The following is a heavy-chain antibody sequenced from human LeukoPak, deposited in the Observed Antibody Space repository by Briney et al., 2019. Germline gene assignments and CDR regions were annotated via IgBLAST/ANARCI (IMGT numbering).Heavy chain of an antibody. CDR2: IKQDGSQR. CDR3: AREVYGDNYFDY. D-gene: IGHD4-17*01. V-gene: IGHV3-7*05. J-gene: IGHJ4*02. Sequence: GGSLRLSCAASGFTFGRHWVSWVRQAPGKGPEWVANIKQDGSQRYYVDSVKGRFTISRDNARNSLDLQMSSLRAEDTAVYYCAREVYGDNYFDYWGQGTLVTVSS. CDR1: GFTFGRHW.